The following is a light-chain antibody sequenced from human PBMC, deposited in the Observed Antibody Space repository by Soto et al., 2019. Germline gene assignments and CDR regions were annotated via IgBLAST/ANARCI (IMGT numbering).Light chain of an antibody. V-gene: IGLV3-21*02. Sequence: SYELTQSPSVSVAPGQTAKIPCGGNNIGSKSVHWYQQKSGQAPVLVVYDDNDRPSGIPERFSGSNSGNTATLTISRVEAGDEADYYCQVWDSSSAHVIFGGGTKVTVL. CDR2: DDN. CDR1: NIGSKS. CDR3: QVWDSSSAHVI. J-gene: IGLJ2*01.